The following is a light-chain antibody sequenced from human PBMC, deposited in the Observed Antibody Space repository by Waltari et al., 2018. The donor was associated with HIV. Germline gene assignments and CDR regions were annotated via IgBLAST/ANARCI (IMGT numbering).Light chain of an antibody. Sequence: QSALTQPASVSGSPGQSITISCTGTSNDVGGYNHVSWHQQHPGKAPKLMIYYVTTRPSGVSDRFSGSKSGNTASLTISGLQAEDEADYYCSSYTKTLYVIFGGGTKLTVL. J-gene: IGLJ2*01. V-gene: IGLV2-14*03. CDR1: SNDVGGYNH. CDR3: SSYTKTLYVI. CDR2: YVT.